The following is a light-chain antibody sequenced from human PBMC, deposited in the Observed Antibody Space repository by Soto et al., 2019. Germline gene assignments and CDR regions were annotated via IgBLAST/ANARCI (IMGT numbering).Light chain of an antibody. CDR1: QSISGL. CDR2: KAS. V-gene: IGKV1-5*03. Sequence: DIQMNQSPSTLSASVGDRVTITCRASQSISGLLAWYQHKPGKAPQLLIYKASGLESGVPSRFSGSGSGTDFTLTINGLQPDDFASYYCQQYNTFWTFGQGTKVEVK. CDR3: QQYNTFWT. J-gene: IGKJ1*01.